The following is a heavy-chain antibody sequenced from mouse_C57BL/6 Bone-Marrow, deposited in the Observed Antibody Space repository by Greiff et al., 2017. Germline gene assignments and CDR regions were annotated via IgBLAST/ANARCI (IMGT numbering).Heavy chain of an antibody. J-gene: IGHJ4*01. V-gene: IGHV2-4*01. Sequence: QVQLQQSGPGLVQPSQSLSITCTVSGFSLTSYGVHWVRQPPGKGLEWLGVIWSGGSTDYNAAFISRLSISKDNSKSQVFFKMNSLQADDTAIYYCAKNYGSQTPYAMDYWGQGTSVTVSS. CDR2: IWSGGST. D-gene: IGHD1-1*01. CDR1: GFSLTSYG. CDR3: AKNYGSQTPYAMDY.